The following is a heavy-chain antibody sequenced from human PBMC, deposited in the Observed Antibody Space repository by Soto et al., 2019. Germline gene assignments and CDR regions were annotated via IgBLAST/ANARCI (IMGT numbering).Heavy chain of an antibody. CDR1: GYNFISYS. CDR2: ITAYNGNA. CDR3: ARDDQFPRCDLWRADAGAYLGMDD. Sequence: QVQLVQSGAEVKKPGASVKVSCKASGYNFISYSISWVRQAPGQGLEWMGRITAYNGNANYAQKFQGRVTMTTDTSTNTAYMERRSLRSHDTAVSYCARDDQFPRCDLWRADAGAYLGMDDWGQGTTVTVT. V-gene: IGHV1-18*01. J-gene: IGHJ6*02. D-gene: IGHD3-3*01.